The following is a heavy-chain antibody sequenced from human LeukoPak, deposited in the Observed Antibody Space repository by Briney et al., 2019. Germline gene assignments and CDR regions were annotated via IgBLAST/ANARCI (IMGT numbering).Heavy chain of an antibody. CDR3: ARGPNSYAQPKFDY. CDR1: GGSISSGGYY. V-gene: IGHV4-31*03. CDR2: MYHSGST. J-gene: IGHJ4*02. Sequence: SQTLSLTCTVSGGSISSGGYYWSWIRQHPGKGLEWIAYMYHSGSTYYNPSLKSRVTISVDTSKNQFSLRLSSVTAADTAVYYCARGPNSYAQPKFDYWGQGTLVTVSS. D-gene: IGHD5-18*01.